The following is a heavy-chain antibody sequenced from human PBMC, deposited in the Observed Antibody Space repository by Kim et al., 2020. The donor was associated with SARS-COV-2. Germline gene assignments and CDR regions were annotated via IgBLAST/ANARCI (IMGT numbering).Heavy chain of an antibody. CDR2: FDPEDGET. Sequence: ASVKVSCKFSGYTLTELSMHWVRQAPGKGLEWMGGFDPEDGETIYAQKFQGRVTMTEDTSTDTAYMELSSLRSEDTAVYSCATLDSSGYYKEYYFDYWGQGTLVTVSS. CDR3: ATLDSSGYYKEYYFDY. J-gene: IGHJ4*02. D-gene: IGHD3-22*01. CDR1: GYTLTELS. V-gene: IGHV1-24*01.